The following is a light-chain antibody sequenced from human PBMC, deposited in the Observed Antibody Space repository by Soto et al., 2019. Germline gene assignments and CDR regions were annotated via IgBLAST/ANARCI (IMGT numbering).Light chain of an antibody. CDR1: SSDVGGYNY. V-gene: IGLV2-8*01. Sequence: QSALTQPTSASGSPGQSVTISCTGTSSDVGGYNYVSWYQQHPGKVPKLIIFEVNKRPSGVPDRFSASKSGNTASLTVSGLQAEDEADYYCTSFGGINNFVVFGGGTKLTVL. J-gene: IGLJ2*01. CDR3: TSFGGINNFVV. CDR2: EVN.